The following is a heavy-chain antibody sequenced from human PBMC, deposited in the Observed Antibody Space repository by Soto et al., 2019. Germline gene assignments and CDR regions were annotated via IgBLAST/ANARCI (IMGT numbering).Heavy chain of an antibody. Sequence: EVPLVASGGGLVEPGGSLRLSCAASGFAFADAGMSWVRQAPGKGLEWVGLIKSKSDGGTTDFAAPVKGRFTISRDDSQNTLYLQMNSLKTEDTAIYYCTTGSGCRDCWGQGTLVTVSS. CDR3: TTGSGCRDC. V-gene: IGHV3-15*01. D-gene: IGHD6-19*01. J-gene: IGHJ4*02. CDR2: IKSKSDGGTT. CDR1: GFAFADAG.